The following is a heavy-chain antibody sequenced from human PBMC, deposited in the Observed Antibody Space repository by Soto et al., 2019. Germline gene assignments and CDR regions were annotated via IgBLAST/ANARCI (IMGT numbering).Heavy chain of an antibody. Sequence: TSETXSLTCTVSGGSISSYYWSWIRQPPGKGLEWIGYIYYSGSTNYNPSLKSRVTISVDTSKNQFSLKLSSVTAADTAVYYCARADWYYFDYWGQGTLVTVSS. CDR2: IYYSGST. CDR3: ARADWYYFDY. CDR1: GGSISSYY. J-gene: IGHJ4*02. D-gene: IGHD2-21*01. V-gene: IGHV4-59*08.